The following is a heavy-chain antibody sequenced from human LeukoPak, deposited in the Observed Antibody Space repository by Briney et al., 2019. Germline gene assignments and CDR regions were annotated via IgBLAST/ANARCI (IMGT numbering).Heavy chain of an antibody. J-gene: IGHJ4*02. Sequence: PRASVKVSCKASGYTSTSYDINWVRQATGQGLEWMGWINPKSGGTHYAQKFQGRVSMTRDTSINTVYLELSSLRSNDTAVYYCARTREGVWGSYSPWGQGTLVTVSS. CDR3: ARTREGVWGSYSP. CDR1: GYTSTSYD. V-gene: IGHV1-2*02. CDR2: INPKSGGT. D-gene: IGHD3-16*01.